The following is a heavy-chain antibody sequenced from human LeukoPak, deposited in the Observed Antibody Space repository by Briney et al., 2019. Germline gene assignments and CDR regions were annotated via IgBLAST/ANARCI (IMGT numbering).Heavy chain of an antibody. J-gene: IGHJ4*02. Sequence: ASVKVSCKASGYTFTSYYMHWVRQAPGQGLEWMGIINPSGGSTSYAQKFQGRVTMTRDTSTNTVYMELSSLRSEDTAVYYCARAFNQYYFDYWGQGTLVTVSS. D-gene: IGHD1-14*01. CDR2: INPSGGST. CDR3: ARAFNQYYFDY. V-gene: IGHV1-46*01. CDR1: GYTFTSYY.